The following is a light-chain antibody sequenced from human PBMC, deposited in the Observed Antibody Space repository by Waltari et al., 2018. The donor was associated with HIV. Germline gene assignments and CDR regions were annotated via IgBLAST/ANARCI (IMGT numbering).Light chain of an antibody. J-gene: IGKJ2*01. Sequence: EIVMTQSPATLSVSPGERATLSGRASQSVSSNLAWYQQTPGQAPRLLIYGAFTRATGIPARFSGSGSGTEFTLTISSLRSEDFVVYYCQQYNNWPRTFGQGTKLQIK. CDR2: GAF. V-gene: IGKV3-15*01. CDR1: QSVSSN. CDR3: QQYNNWPRT.